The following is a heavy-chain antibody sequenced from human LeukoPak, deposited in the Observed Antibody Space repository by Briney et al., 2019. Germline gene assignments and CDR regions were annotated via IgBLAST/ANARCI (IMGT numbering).Heavy chain of an antibody. CDR2: ISYDGSNK. CDR1: GFTFSSYA. Sequence: PGGSLRLSCAASGFTFSSYAMHWVRQAPGKGLEWVAVISYDGSNKYCADSVKGRFTISRDNSKNTLYLQMNSLRAEDTAVYYCARGKGYYDSSGSPFDYWGQGTLVTVSS. CDR3: ARGKGYYDSSGSPFDY. J-gene: IGHJ4*02. D-gene: IGHD3-22*01. V-gene: IGHV3-30-3*01.